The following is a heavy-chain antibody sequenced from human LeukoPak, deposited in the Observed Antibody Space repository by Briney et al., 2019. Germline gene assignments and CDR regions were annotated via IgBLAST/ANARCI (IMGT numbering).Heavy chain of an antibody. J-gene: IGHJ5*02. CDR2: ISYDGSNK. V-gene: IGHV3-30*18. Sequence: PGGSLLLSCAASGFTFSSYGMHWVRPAPGKGLEWVAVISYDGSNKYYADSVKGRFTISRDNSKNTLYLQMNSLRAEDTAVYYCAKDRAYYDSSGYPATWGQGTLVTVSS. CDR1: GFTFSSYG. D-gene: IGHD3-22*01. CDR3: AKDRAYYDSSGYPAT.